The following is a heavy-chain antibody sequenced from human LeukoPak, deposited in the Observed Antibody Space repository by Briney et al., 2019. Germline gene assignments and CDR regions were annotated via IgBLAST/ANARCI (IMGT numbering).Heavy chain of an antibody. CDR2: INPNTGGI. D-gene: IGHD5-18*01. CDR1: GYTFTVYY. Sequence: ASVKVSFKSSGYTFTVYYMHWVRQAPGQGLEWMGWINPNTGGINYAQKFQGRVTMTRDTSISAAYMELSRLRSDDTAVYYCARDPYSNYFDYWGQGTLVTVSS. V-gene: IGHV1-2*02. CDR3: ARDPYSNYFDY. J-gene: IGHJ4*02.